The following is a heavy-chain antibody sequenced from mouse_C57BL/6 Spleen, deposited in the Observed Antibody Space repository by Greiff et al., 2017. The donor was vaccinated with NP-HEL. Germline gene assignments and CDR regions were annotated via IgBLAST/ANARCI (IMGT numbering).Heavy chain of an antibody. J-gene: IGHJ1*03. V-gene: IGHV1-4*01. CDR3: ARDNSYYDYDDWYFDV. D-gene: IGHD2-4*01. CDR2: INPSSGYT. Sequence: QVQLQQSGAELARPGASVKMSCKASGYTFTSYTMHWVKQRPGQGLAWIGYINPSSGYTKYNQKFKDKATLTADKSSSTAYMQLSSLTSEDSAVYYCARDNSYYDYDDWYFDVWGTGTTVTVSS. CDR1: GYTFTSYT.